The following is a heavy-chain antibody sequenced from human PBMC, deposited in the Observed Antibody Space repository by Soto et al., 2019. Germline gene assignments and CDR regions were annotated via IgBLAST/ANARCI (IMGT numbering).Heavy chain of an antibody. Sequence: QVQLVQSGAEVKKPGASVKVSCKASGYTFTNYGISWVRQAPGQGLEWMGWITYNGDTNYPQKLQGRVTMTTDTSTSTAYMELRSLRSDDTAVYYCARAVITNYAVFDYWGQGTLVTVSS. J-gene: IGHJ4*02. CDR2: ITYNGDT. CDR1: GYTFTNYG. V-gene: IGHV1-18*01. CDR3: ARAVITNYAVFDY. D-gene: IGHD2-21*01.